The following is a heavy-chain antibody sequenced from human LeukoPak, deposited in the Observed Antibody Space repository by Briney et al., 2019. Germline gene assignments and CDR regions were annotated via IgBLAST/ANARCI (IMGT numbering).Heavy chain of an antibody. V-gene: IGHV4-61*02. CDR2: IYASGST. D-gene: IGHD1-26*01. J-gene: IGHJ4*02. Sequence: PSETLSLTCTVSGGSISSSNYYWRWVRQPAGKGLEWIGRIYASGSTNYNPSLKSRVTISLDTSKNQFSLKLTSVTAADTAVYYCAGAPAGSLKWESPLDYWGQGTLVTVSS. CDR1: GGSISSSNYY. CDR3: AGAPAGSLKWESPLDY.